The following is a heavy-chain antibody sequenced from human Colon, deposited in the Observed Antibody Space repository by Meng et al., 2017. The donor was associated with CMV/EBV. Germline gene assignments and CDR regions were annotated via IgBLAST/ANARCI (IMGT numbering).Heavy chain of an antibody. CDR3: ARDAPPRSGYNDY. Sequence: SETLSLTCTVSGGSISSYYWSWIRQPPGKGLEWIGFIYYSGTASYNPSLKSRVTISVDTSKNQFSLRLTSVTAADTAVYYCARDAPPRSGYNDYWGQGALVTVSS. J-gene: IGHJ4*02. CDR1: GGSISSYY. V-gene: IGHV4-59*12. CDR2: IYYSGTA. D-gene: IGHD3-3*01.